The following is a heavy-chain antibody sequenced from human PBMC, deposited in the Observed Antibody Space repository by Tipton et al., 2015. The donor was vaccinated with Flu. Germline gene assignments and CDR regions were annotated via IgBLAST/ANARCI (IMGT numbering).Heavy chain of an antibody. Sequence: RLVKPSETLSLTCTVSGGSIISSDYYWGWIRQPPGKGLEWIGSIYLSGSTDYNPTLKSPVTILLDTSKNQFSLKLSSVTAADTAVYYCARGASSGWFDPWGQGTLVTVSS. V-gene: IGHV4-39*07. D-gene: IGHD2-8*02. CDR2: IYLSGST. J-gene: IGHJ5*02. CDR3: ARGASSGWFDP. CDR1: GGSIISSDYY.